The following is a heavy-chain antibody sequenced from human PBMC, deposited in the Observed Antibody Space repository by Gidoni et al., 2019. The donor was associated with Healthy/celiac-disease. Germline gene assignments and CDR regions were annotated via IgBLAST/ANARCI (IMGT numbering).Heavy chain of an antibody. D-gene: IGHD3-22*01. Sequence: QVTLKESGPVLVKPTETLTLTCTVSGFSLSNARMGVSWIRQPPGKALEWLAHIFSNDEKSYSTSLKSRLTISKDPSKSQVVLTMTNMDPVDTATYYCARVLYYYASSGYYSYYFDYWGQGTLVTVSS. CDR1: GFSLSNARMG. CDR3: ARVLYYYASSGYYSYYFDY. V-gene: IGHV2-26*01. CDR2: IFSNDEK. J-gene: IGHJ4*02.